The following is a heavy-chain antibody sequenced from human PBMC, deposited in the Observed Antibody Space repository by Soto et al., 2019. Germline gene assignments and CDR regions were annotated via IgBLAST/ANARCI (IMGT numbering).Heavy chain of an antibody. V-gene: IGHV3-30*18. CDR1: GFTFSSYG. CDR3: AKDKLGAPTDY. J-gene: IGHJ4*02. D-gene: IGHD1-26*01. Sequence: GGSLRLSCAASGFTFSSYGMHWVRQAPGKGLEWVAVISYDGSNKYYADSVKGRFTISRDNSKNTLYLQMNSLRAEDTAVYYCAKDKLGAPTDYWGQGTLVTVSS. CDR2: ISYDGSNK.